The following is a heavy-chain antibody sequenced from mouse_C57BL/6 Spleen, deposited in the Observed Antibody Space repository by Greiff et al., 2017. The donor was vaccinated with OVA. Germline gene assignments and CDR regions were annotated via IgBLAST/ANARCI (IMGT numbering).Heavy chain of an antibody. V-gene: IGHV1-66*01. CDR3: RRPAQAEYYAMDY. CDR2: IYPGSGNT. J-gene: IGHJ4*01. D-gene: IGHD3-2*02. CDR1: GYSFTSYY. Sequence: QVQLQQSGPELVKPGASVKISCKASGYSFTSYYIHWVKQRPGQGLEWIGWIYPGSGNTKYNEKFKGKATLTAATSSSTAYMQLLSRTSEDSAVYYCRRPAQAEYYAMDYWGQGTSVTVSS.